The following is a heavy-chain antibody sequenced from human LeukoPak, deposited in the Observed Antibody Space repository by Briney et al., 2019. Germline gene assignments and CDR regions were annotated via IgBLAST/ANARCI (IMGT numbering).Heavy chain of an antibody. CDR2: INHSGST. CDR3: ASDTVKGPFDY. V-gene: IGHV4-34*01. CDR1: GGSFSGYY. Sequence: PSETLSLTCAVYGGSFSGYYWSWIRQPPGKGLEWIGEINHSGSTNYNPSLKSRVTMSVDTSKNQFSLKLSSVTAADTAVYYCASDTVKGPFDYWGQGTLVTVSS. D-gene: IGHD5-18*01. J-gene: IGHJ4*02.